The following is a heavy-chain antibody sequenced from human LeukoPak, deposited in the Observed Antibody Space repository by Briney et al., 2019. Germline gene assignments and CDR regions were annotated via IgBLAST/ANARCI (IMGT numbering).Heavy chain of an antibody. Sequence: GRSLRLSCAASGFTFSSYGMHWVRQAPGKGLEWVAVISYDGSNKYYADSVKGRLTISRDNSKNTLYLQMNSLRAEDTAVYYCAKDAHKWLREYYFDYWGQGTLVTVSS. V-gene: IGHV3-30*18. J-gene: IGHJ4*02. CDR1: GFTFSSYG. D-gene: IGHD5-12*01. CDR2: ISYDGSNK. CDR3: AKDAHKWLREYYFDY.